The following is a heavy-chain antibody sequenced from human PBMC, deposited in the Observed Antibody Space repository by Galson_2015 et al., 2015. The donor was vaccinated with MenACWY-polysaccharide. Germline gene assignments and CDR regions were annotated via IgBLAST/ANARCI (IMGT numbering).Heavy chain of an antibody. CDR3: AKLGGVIVAPFDY. CDR2: ISGSGGST. Sequence: SLRLSCAASGFTFSSYAMSWVRQAPGKGLEWVSAISGSGGSTYYADSVKGRFTISRDNSKNTLYLQMNSLRAEDTAVYYCAKLGGVIVAPFDYWCQGTLVTVSS. V-gene: IGHV3-23*01. CDR1: GFTFSSYA. D-gene: IGHD3-16*02. J-gene: IGHJ4*02.